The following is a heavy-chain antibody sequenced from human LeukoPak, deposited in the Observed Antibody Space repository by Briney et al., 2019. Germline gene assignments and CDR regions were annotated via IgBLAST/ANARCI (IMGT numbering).Heavy chain of an antibody. D-gene: IGHD6-6*01. CDR2: INPNSGGT. Sequence: GASVKVSCKASGYTFTGYYMHWVRQAPGQGLEWMGWINPNSGGTNYAQKFQGRVTMTRDTSISTAYLELTRLRSDDTASYYCARVEALYHLPTHWGQGTLVTVSS. CDR3: ARVEALYHLPTH. J-gene: IGHJ4*02. V-gene: IGHV1-2*02. CDR1: GYTFTGYY.